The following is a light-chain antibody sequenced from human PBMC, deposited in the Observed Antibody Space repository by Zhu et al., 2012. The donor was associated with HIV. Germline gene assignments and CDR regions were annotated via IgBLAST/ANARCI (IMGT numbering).Light chain of an antibody. J-gene: IGKJ2*01. CDR1: QNIGGY. V-gene: IGKV1-39*01. CDR2: VRS. Sequence: DIQMTQSPSSLSTSVGDRVTITCRASQNIGGYLHWYQQKPGKAPKLLIYVRSTLQSGVPSRFSGSGFGTDFALTISSLQPEDFATYYCLQSYATPYTFGQGTNLEIK. CDR3: LQSYATPYT.